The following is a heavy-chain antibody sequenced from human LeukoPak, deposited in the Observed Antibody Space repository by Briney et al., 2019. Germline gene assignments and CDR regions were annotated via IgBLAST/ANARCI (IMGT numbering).Heavy chain of an antibody. D-gene: IGHD6-13*01. CDR3: ARGPAAASPL. J-gene: IGHJ4*02. CDR2: INHSGST. V-gene: IGHV4-34*01. CDR1: GGSFSGYY. Sequence: PSETLSLTCAVYGGSFSGYYWSWIRQPPGKGLEWIGEINHSGSTNYNPSLKSRVTISVDTSKNQFSLKLSSVTAADTAVYYCARGPAAASPLWGQGTLVTVSS.